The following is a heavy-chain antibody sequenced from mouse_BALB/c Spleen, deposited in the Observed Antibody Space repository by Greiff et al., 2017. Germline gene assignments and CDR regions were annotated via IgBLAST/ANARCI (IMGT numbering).Heavy chain of an antibody. CDR1: GFTFSSYG. CDR2: INSNGGST. V-gene: IGHV5-6-3*01. J-gene: IGHJ4*01. CDR3: ARDGNYVLYAMDY. Sequence: EVKVVESGGGLVQPGGSLKLSCAASGFTFSSYGMSWVRQTPDKRLELVATINSNGGSTYYPDSVKGRFTISRDNAKNTLYLQMSSLKSEDTAMYYCARDGNYVLYAMDYWGQGTSVTVSS. D-gene: IGHD2-1*01.